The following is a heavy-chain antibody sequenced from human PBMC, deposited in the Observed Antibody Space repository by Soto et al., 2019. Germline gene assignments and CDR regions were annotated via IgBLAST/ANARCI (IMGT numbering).Heavy chain of an antibody. CDR2: FSGTTSST. J-gene: IGHJ6*02. D-gene: IGHD4-17*01. Sequence: EVQLLESGGGLVQPGGSLRLSCAASGFIFSSYAMSWVRQAPGKGLEWVSAFSGTTSSTYYAPSVKGRFTISRDNSKNTVYLQMNSLRAEDTAAYYCAKEGSVSARWDYYFYGMDFWGQGTTVTVSS. V-gene: IGHV3-23*01. CDR1: GFIFSSYA. CDR3: AKEGSVSARWDYYFYGMDF.